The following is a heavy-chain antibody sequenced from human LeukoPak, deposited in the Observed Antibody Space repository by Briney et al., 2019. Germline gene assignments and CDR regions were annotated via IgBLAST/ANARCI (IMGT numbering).Heavy chain of an antibody. D-gene: IGHD3-22*01. CDR1: GYTFTSYY. Sequence: ASVKVSCKASGYTFTSYYMHWVRQAPGQGLEWMGIINPSGGSTSYAQKFQGRVTITADESTSTAYMELSSLRSEDTAVYYCATPTNKYYYDSSGYYDYWGQGTLVTVSS. CDR3: ATPTNKYYYDSSGYYDY. V-gene: IGHV1-46*01. CDR2: INPSGGST. J-gene: IGHJ4*02.